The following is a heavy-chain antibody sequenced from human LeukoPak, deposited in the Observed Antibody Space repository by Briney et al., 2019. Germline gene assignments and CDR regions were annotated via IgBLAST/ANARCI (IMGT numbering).Heavy chain of an antibody. V-gene: IGHV3-48*04. CDR3: TKDGEGMDV. CDR2: ISSSSSTI. J-gene: IGHJ6*02. CDR1: GFTFSSYS. Sequence: GGSLRLSCAASGFTFSSYSMNWVRQAPGKGLEWVSYISSSSSTIYYADSVKGRFTISRDNAKNSLFLQMNRLRADDTAVYYCTKDGEGMDVWGQGTTVTVSS. D-gene: IGHD7-27*01.